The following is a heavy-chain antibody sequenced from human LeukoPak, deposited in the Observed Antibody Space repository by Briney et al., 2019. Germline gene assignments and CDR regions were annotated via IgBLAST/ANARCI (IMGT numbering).Heavy chain of an antibody. Sequence: GLSLRLSCAASGFTFSNSAMIWVLQAPGKGLEWVSTLSGSGITTYYADSVKGRFTISRDNSKNTLYLQMNSLRAEDTAVYYCAKGIYSSGWSYFDYWGHGTLVTVSS. CDR1: GFTFSNSA. CDR2: LSGSGITT. D-gene: IGHD6-19*01. V-gene: IGHV3-23*01. CDR3: AKGIYSSGWSYFDY. J-gene: IGHJ4*01.